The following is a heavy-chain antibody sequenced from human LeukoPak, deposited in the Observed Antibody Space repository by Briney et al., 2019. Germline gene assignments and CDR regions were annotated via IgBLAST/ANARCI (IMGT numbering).Heavy chain of an antibody. CDR1: GGSFSGYY. Sequence: SETLSLTCAVYGGSFSGYYWSWVRQPPGKGLEWIGEINHSGSTNCNPSLKSRVTISVDTSKNQFSLKLSSVTAADTAVYYCARTTEAHSWRTRYYDYYMDVWGKGTTVTVSS. CDR3: ARTTEAHSWRTRYYDYYMDV. V-gene: IGHV4-34*01. D-gene: IGHD6-13*01. J-gene: IGHJ6*03. CDR2: INHSGST.